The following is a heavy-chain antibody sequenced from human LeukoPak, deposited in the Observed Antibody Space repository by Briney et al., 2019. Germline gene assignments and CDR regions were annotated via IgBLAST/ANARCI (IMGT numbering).Heavy chain of an antibody. D-gene: IGHD1-26*01. CDR2: IYYSGST. Sequence: SETLSLTCTVSGGSISSSSYYWGWIRQPPGKGLEWIGSIYYSGSTYYNPSLKSRVTISVDTSKNQFSLKLSSVTAADTAVYYCARWVSYSGSYRGAYYYYYYMDVWGKGTTVTISS. V-gene: IGHV4-39*07. CDR3: ARWVSYSGSYRGAYYYYYYMDV. J-gene: IGHJ6*03. CDR1: GGSISSSSYY.